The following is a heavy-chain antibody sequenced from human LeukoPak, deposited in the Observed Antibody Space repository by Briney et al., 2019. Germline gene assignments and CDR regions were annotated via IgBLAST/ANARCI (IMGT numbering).Heavy chain of an antibody. CDR2: FYTSGST. D-gene: IGHD2-2*01. CDR1: GDSISSYY. V-gene: IGHV4-4*07. Sequence: SETLSLTCTVSGDSISSYYWSWIRQPAGKGLEWIGRFYTSGSTNYNPSLKSRVTMSVDTSKNQFSLKLSSVTAADTAVYYCARGHRRYCSSTSCYRGWFDPWGQGTLVTVSS. J-gene: IGHJ5*02. CDR3: ARGHRRYCSSTSCYRGWFDP.